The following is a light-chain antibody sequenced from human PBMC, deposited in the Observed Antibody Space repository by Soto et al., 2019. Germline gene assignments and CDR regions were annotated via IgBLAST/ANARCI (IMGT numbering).Light chain of an antibody. CDR3: QQRRNWPLT. Sequence: EVVFTQSPATLSFSPGERATLSCRASQSVFNYLAWYQQKPGQAPRLLIDDASNRATGIPARFSGSGSGTDFTLTISSLEPEDFAVYYCQQRRNWPLTFGGGTKVDIK. J-gene: IGKJ4*01. CDR1: QSVFNY. V-gene: IGKV3-11*01. CDR2: DAS.